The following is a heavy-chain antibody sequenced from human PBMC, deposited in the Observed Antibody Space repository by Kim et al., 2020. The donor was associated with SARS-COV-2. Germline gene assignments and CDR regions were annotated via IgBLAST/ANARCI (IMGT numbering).Heavy chain of an antibody. CDR3: AKDARAGRSLTPTPDW. J-gene: IGHJ4*02. D-gene: IGHD3-10*01. CDR1: GFIFSDFA. Sequence: GGSLRLSCVGSGFIFSDFAMTWVRQAPGKGLEWVSSLSGSSGRTFYADSVKGRFSVSRDNSKRILFLQMDSLRAEDTAMYYCAKDARAGRSLTPTPDWWGQGTLVTVSS. V-gene: IGHV3-23*01. CDR2: LSGSSGRT.